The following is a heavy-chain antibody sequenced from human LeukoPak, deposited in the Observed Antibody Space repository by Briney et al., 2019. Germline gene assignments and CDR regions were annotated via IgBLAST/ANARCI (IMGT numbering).Heavy chain of an antibody. Sequence: ASVKVSCKASGYTFTGYYIHWVRQTPGQGLEWMGIINPSGGSTSYAQKFQGRVTMTRDMSTSTVYMELSSLRSEDTAVYYCARGSLGSSSSLDDAFDIWGQGTMVTVSS. CDR2: INPSGGST. CDR3: ARGSLGSSSSLDDAFDI. D-gene: IGHD6-6*01. V-gene: IGHV1-46*01. CDR1: GYTFTGYY. J-gene: IGHJ3*02.